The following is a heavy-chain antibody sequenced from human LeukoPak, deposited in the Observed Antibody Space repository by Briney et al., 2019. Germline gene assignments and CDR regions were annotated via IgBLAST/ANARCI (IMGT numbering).Heavy chain of an antibody. J-gene: IGHJ2*01. V-gene: IGHV1-18*01. CDR3: ARLMTTVTTFLRSYWYFDL. CDR1: GYTFTSYG. Sequence: ASVKVSCKASGYTFTSYGISWVRQAPGQGLEWMGWISAYNGNTNYAQKLQGRVTMTTDTSTSTAYMELRSPRSDDTAVYYCARLMTTVTTFLRSYWYFDLWGRGTLVTVSS. CDR2: ISAYNGNT. D-gene: IGHD4-17*01.